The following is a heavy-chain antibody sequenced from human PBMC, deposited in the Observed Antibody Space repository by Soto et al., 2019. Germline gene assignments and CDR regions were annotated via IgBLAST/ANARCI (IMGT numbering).Heavy chain of an antibody. CDR3: ARGYGIEDAWFDP. V-gene: IGHV1-69*13. J-gene: IGHJ5*02. D-gene: IGHD2-15*01. CDR2: IIPIFGTA. Sequence: GPPVKVSCKASGGTFSSYAISWVRQAPGQGLEWMGGIIPIFGTANYAQKFQGRVTITADESTSTAYMELSSLRSEDTAVYYCARGYGIEDAWFDPWGQGTLVTVSS. CDR1: GGTFSSYA.